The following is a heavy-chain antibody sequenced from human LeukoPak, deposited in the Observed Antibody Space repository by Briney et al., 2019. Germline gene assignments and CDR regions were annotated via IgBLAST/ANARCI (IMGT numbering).Heavy chain of an antibody. J-gene: IGHJ1*01. Sequence: VASVKVSCKASGGTFSSYAISWVRQAPGQGLEWMGWISAYNGNTNYAQKLQGRVTMTTDTSTSTAYMELRSPRSDDTAVYYCAREGEGYFDWLSPAEYFQHWGQGTLVTVSS. CDR1: GGTFSSYA. CDR3: AREGEGYFDWLSPAEYFQH. D-gene: IGHD3-9*01. V-gene: IGHV1-18*01. CDR2: ISAYNGNT.